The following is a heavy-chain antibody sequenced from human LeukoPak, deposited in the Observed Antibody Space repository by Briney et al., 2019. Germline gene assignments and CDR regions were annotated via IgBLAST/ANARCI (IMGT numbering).Heavy chain of an antibody. CDR3: ARDNGGSYRWFDY. CDR1: GFTFDDYA. Sequence: GGSLRLSCAASGFTFDDYAMHWVRQAPGKGLEWVSYISSSSSTIYYADSVKGRFTISRDNAKNSLYLQMNSLRAEDTAVYYCARDNGGSYRWFDYWGQGTLVTVSS. D-gene: IGHD1-26*01. CDR2: ISSSSSTI. V-gene: IGHV3-48*01. J-gene: IGHJ4*02.